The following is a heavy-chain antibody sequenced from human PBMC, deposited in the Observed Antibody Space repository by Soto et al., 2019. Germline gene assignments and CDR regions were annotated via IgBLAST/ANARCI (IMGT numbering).Heavy chain of an antibody. CDR1: GFTFSDYY. V-gene: IGHV3-11*01. J-gene: IGHJ6*02. D-gene: IGHD5-18*01. Sequence: QVQLVESGGGLVKPGGSLRLSCAASGFTFSDYYMSWIRQAPGKGLEWVSYISSGGSTIYYADSVKGRFTISRDNAKNSLYLQMNSLRAEDTAVYYCARVFGYSYGNGPLYYYYGMDVWGQGTTVTVSS. CDR3: ARVFGYSYGNGPLYYYYGMDV. CDR2: ISSGGSTI.